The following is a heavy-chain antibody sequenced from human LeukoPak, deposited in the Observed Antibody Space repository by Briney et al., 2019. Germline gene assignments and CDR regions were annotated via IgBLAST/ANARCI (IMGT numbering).Heavy chain of an antibody. V-gene: IGHV4-61*05. Sequence: SETLSLTCTVSGGSITRSGYYWGWIRQPPGKGLEWIGYIYYSGSTNYNPSLKSRVTISVDTSKNQFSLKLSSVTAADTAVYYCARLHGDAFDYWGQGTLVTVSS. CDR2: IYYSGST. CDR1: GGSITRSGYY. D-gene: IGHD4-17*01. J-gene: IGHJ4*02. CDR3: ARLHGDAFDY.